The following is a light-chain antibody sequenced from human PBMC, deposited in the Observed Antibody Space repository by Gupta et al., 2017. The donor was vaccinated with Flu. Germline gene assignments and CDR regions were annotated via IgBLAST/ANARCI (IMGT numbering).Light chain of an antibody. CDR2: GAS. CDR3: QQDGSSPQS. Sequence: EIVLTHSPGTLSLSPGERATLSCRASQSVSSSYLAWYQQEPGQAPRLLIYGASSRATGIPDRFSDSGSRTAFTLTISRLAPADFAVSSSQQDGSSPQSFGRGTKVEIK. CDR1: QSVSSSY. V-gene: IGKV3-20*01. J-gene: IGKJ4*01.